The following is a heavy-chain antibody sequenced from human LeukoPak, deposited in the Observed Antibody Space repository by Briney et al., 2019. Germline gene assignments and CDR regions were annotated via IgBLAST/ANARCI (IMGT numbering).Heavy chain of an antibody. Sequence: SETLSLTWTVSGGSISSYYWSWIRQPPGKGLEWIGYIYYSESTNYNPSLKSRVTISVDTSKNQFSLKLSSVTAADTAVYYCARVLSWYYDFWSGPWSNAFDIWGQGTMVTVSS. CDR3: ARVLSWYYDFWSGPWSNAFDI. V-gene: IGHV4-59*01. CDR1: GGSISSYY. J-gene: IGHJ3*02. CDR2: IYYSEST. D-gene: IGHD3-3*01.